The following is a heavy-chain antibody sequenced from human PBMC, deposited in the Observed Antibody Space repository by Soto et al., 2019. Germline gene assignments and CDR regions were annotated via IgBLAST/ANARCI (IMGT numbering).Heavy chain of an antibody. CDR3: ARGRRDFDY. Sequence: QVQLQQWGAGLLKPSETLSLTCGVYGGSFSGYYWTWIRQPPGKGLEWIGEINHSGSTNYSPSLKSRVTISVDTSENQFSLNLSSVTAADTAVYYCARGRRDFDYWGQGTLVTVSS. J-gene: IGHJ4*02. CDR1: GGSFSGYY. CDR2: INHSGST. V-gene: IGHV4-34*01.